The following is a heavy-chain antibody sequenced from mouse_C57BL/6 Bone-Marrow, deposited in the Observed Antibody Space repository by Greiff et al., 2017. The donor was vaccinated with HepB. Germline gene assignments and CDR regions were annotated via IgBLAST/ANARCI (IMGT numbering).Heavy chain of an antibody. CDR2: ISDGGSYT. V-gene: IGHV5-4*01. J-gene: IGHJ1*03. Sequence: EVQVVESGGGLVKPGGSLKLSCAASGFTFSSYAMSWVRQTPEKRLEWVATISDGGSYTYYPDNVKGRFTISRDNAKNNLYLQMSHLKSEDTAMYYCARGRLLQCIWYFDVWGTGTTVTVSS. CDR3: ARGRLLQCIWYFDV. CDR1: GFTFSSYA. D-gene: IGHD1-1*01.